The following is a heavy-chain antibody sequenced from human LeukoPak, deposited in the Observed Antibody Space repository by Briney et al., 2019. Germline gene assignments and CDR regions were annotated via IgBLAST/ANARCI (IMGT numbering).Heavy chain of an antibody. CDR3: ARGGGSYYGSFDI. CDR2: IYYSGST. V-gene: IGHV4-59*01. CDR1: GGSISSYY. D-gene: IGHD1-26*01. Sequence: SETLSLTCTVSGGSISSYYWSWIRQPPGKGLEWIGYIYYSGSTNYNPSLKSRVTISVDTSKNQFSLKLSSVTAADTAVYYCARGGGSYYGSFDIWGQGTMVTVPS. J-gene: IGHJ3*02.